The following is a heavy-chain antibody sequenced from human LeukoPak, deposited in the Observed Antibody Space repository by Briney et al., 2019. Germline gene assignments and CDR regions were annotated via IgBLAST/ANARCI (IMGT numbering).Heavy chain of an antibody. Sequence: PSETLSLTCTVSGGSISGYYWSWIGQSPGKGLEWIGYIYYSGSTNYNPSLESRVTMSVDTSIKQFSLKLSSVTAADTAVYFCARQHDYGDYYGMDVWGQGTTVTVSS. D-gene: IGHD4-17*01. V-gene: IGHV4-59*01. CDR3: ARQHDYGDYYGMDV. CDR1: GGSISGYY. J-gene: IGHJ6*02. CDR2: IYYSGST.